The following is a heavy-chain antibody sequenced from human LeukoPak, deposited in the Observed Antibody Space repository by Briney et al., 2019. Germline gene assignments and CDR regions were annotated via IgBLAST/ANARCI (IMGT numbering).Heavy chain of an antibody. CDR3: ARNEGIMIFDY. V-gene: IGHV4-39*01. CDR2: IYYSGST. J-gene: IGHJ4*02. D-gene: IGHD3-16*01. Sequence: SGTLSLTCTVSGGSISSSSYYWGWIRQPPGKGLEWIGSIYYSGSTYYNPSLKSRVTISVDTSKNQFSLKLSSVTAADTAVYYCARNEGIMIFDYWGQGTLVTVSS. CDR1: GGSISSSSYY.